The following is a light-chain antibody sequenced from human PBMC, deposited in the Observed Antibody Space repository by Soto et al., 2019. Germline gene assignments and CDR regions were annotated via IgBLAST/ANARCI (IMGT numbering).Light chain of an antibody. Sequence: QSVLTQPASVSGSPGQSITISCTGTSSDVGGYNYVSWYQQHPGNAPKLMIYDVSNRPSGVSNRFSGSKSGNTASLTISGLQAEDEADYYCSSYTGSGTDVFGTGTKVTVL. CDR2: DVS. CDR3: SSYTGSGTDV. J-gene: IGLJ1*01. CDR1: SSDVGGYNY. V-gene: IGLV2-14*01.